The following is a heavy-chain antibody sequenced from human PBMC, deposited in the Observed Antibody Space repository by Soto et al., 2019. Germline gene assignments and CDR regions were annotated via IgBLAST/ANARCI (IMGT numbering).Heavy chain of an antibody. V-gene: IGHV1-58*01. CDR2: IVVGSGNT. CDR3: VADGCGGDCYYYYYGMDV. CDR1: GFTFTSSA. J-gene: IGHJ6*02. Sequence: GASVKVSCKASGFTFTSSAVQWVRQARGQRLEWIGWIVVGSGNTNYAQKFQERVTITRDMSTSTAYMELSSLRSEDTAVYYCVADGCGGDCYYYYYGMDVWGQGTTVTVSS. D-gene: IGHD2-21*02.